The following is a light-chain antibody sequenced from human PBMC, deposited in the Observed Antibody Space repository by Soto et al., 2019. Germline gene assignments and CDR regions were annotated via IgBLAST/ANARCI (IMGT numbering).Light chain of an antibody. Sequence: EIVLTQSPGTLSLSPGERATLSCRASQSVSNIYLAWYQQKPGQAPSLLIYATSSRATGIPDRFSGSGSGTDFSLTISRLEPEDFAVYYCQQYGSSPITFGQGTRLDIK. J-gene: IGKJ5*01. CDR1: QSVSNIY. CDR2: ATS. V-gene: IGKV3-20*01. CDR3: QQYGSSPIT.